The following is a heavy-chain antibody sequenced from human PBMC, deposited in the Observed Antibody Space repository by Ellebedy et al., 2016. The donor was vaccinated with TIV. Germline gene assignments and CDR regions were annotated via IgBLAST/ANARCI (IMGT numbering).Heavy chain of an antibody. CDR3: ARWIRDIWGFYLDS. J-gene: IGHJ4*02. Sequence: PGGSLRLSCAAYGLTVGSNYMSWVRQTPAKGLEWVSRTYSGGVTYYSDSVRGRFTISIDNSKNTLELQMDRLTAEDAAVYYCARWIRDIWGFYLDSWGQGTRVTVSS. D-gene: IGHD3-16*01. V-gene: IGHV3-53*01. CDR1: GLTVGSNY. CDR2: TYSGGVT.